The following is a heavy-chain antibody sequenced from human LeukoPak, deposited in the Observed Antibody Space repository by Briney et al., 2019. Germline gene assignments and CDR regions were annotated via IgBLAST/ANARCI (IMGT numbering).Heavy chain of an antibody. CDR3: ARFQYLYYFDY. CDR2: IYYSGST. Sequence: SETLSLTCTVSGGSISSSSYYWGWIRQPPGKGLEWIGSIYYSGSTYYNPSLKSRVTISVDTSKNQFSLKLSSVTAADTAVYYCARFQYLYYFDYWGQGTLVTVSS. CDR1: GGSISSSSYY. D-gene: IGHD2-2*01. V-gene: IGHV4-39*01. J-gene: IGHJ4*02.